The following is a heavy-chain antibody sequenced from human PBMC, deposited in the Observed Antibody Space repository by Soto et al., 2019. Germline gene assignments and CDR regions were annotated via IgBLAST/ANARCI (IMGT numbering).Heavy chain of an antibody. CDR3: ARELGFGEFGAYFDY. J-gene: IGHJ4*02. Sequence: EVQLVESGGGLVQPGGSLRLSCAASGFTFSSYWMSWVRQAPGKGLEWVANIKQDGSEKYYVDSVKGRFTISRDNAKNSLYLQMNSLRAEDTAVYYCARELGFGEFGAYFDYWGQGTLVTVSS. CDR2: IKQDGSEK. CDR1: GFTFSSYW. V-gene: IGHV3-7*05. D-gene: IGHD3-10*01.